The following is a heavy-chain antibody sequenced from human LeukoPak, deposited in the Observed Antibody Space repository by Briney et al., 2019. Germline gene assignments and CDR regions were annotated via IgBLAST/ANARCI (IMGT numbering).Heavy chain of an antibody. Sequence: GGSLRLSCAASGFTFSSHWMHWVRQAPGRGLVWVSRINSDGSSTSYAVSVKGRFTISRDNAKSTLYLQMNSLRAEDTAVYYCARDGVPDGMDYYYGLDVWGQGTTVTVS. CDR1: GFTFSSHW. CDR3: ARDGVPDGMDYYYGLDV. CDR2: INSDGSST. V-gene: IGHV3-74*01. J-gene: IGHJ6*02. D-gene: IGHD2-2*01.